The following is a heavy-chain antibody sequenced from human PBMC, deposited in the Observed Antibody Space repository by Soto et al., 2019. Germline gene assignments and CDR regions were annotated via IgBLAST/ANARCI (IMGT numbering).Heavy chain of an antibody. V-gene: IGHV4-30-4*01. CDR3: ARSETIFGVVNGYFDS. Sequence: SETLSLTCTVSGGSISSGDYYWSWIRHPPGKGLEWIGYIYYSGSTYYNPSLKSRVTISVETSKNQFSLKMSSVTAADTAVYYCARSETIFGVVNGYFDSWGQG. CDR2: IYYSGST. J-gene: IGHJ4*02. D-gene: IGHD3-3*01. CDR1: GGSISSGDYY.